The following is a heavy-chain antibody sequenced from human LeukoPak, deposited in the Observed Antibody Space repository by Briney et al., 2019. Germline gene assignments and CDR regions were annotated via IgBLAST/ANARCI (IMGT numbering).Heavy chain of an antibody. Sequence: SETLSLTCTVSGYSISSGYYWGWVRQPPGKGLEWIGSRYHSGRTYYDPSFKSRVTISIDTSKNQFSLNLNSVTATDTAVYFCAREGSSWFFDYWGQGSLVTVSS. CDR3: AREGSSWFFDY. CDR2: RYHSGRT. V-gene: IGHV4-38-2*02. J-gene: IGHJ4*02. D-gene: IGHD6-13*01. CDR1: GYSISSGYY.